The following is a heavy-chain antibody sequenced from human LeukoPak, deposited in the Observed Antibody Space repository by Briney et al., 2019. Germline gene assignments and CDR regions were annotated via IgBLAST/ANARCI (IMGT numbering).Heavy chain of an antibody. CDR2: ISYDGSNK. Sequence: GGSLRLSCAASGFTFSSYAMHWVRQAPGKGLEWVAVISYDGSNKYYADSVKGRFTISRDNSQNTLYLQMNSLRAEDTAVYYCARGIYSSSKDYFDYWGQGTLVTVSS. V-gene: IGHV3-30*04. CDR1: GFTFSSYA. CDR3: ARGIYSSSKDYFDY. J-gene: IGHJ4*02. D-gene: IGHD6-13*01.